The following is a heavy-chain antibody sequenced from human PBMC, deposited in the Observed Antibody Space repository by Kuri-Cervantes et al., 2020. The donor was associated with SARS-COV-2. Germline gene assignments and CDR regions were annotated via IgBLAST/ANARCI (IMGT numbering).Heavy chain of an antibody. V-gene: IGHV3-48*03. J-gene: IGHJ5*02. CDR3: ARSGDNWNDVGWFDP. D-gene: IGHD1-20*01. Sequence: GGSLRLSCAASGFTFSSYEMNWVRQAPGKGLEWVSYISSSGSTIYYADSVKGRFTISRDNAKNSLYLQMNSLRAEDTAVYYCARSGDNWNDVGWFDPWGQGTLVTVSS. CDR1: GFTFSSYE. CDR2: ISSSGSTI.